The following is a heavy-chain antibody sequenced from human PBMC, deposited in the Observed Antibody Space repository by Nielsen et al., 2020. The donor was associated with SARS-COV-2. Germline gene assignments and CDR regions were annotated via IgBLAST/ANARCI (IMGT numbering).Heavy chain of an antibody. J-gene: IGHJ6*02. V-gene: IGHV4-4*02. Sequence: WLRQPPGKGLEWIGEIYHSGSTNYNPSLKSRVTISVDKSKNQFSLKLSSVTAADTAVYYCAGVSDYDILTGYYKGGMDVWGQGTTVTVSS. CDR2: IYHSGST. D-gene: IGHD3-9*01. CDR3: AGVSDYDILTGYYKGGMDV.